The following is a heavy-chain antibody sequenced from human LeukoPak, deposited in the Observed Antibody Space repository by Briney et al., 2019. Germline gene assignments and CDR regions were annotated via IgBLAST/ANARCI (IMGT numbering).Heavy chain of an antibody. CDR3: ARASGAFDY. Sequence: GGSLRLSCTASGFTFSSYGMSWVRQAPGKGLEWVSAISSSGGSTYYADSVKGRLTISRDNSKNTLYLQMNSLRAEDTAVYYCARASGAFDYWGQGTLATVSS. CDR2: ISSSGGST. V-gene: IGHV3-23*01. CDR1: GFTFSSYG. J-gene: IGHJ4*02.